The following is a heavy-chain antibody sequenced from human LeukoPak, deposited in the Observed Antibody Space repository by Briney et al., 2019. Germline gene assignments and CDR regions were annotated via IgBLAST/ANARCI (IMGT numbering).Heavy chain of an antibody. D-gene: IGHD5-24*01. Sequence: SETLSLTCTVSGGSISSYYWSWIRQPPGKGLEWIGYIYYSGSTNYNPSLKSRVTISVDTSKNQFSLKLSSVTAADTAVYYCAREGDGYNRYWGQATLVTVSS. CDR1: GGSISSYY. CDR3: AREGDGYNRY. J-gene: IGHJ4*02. CDR2: IYYSGST. V-gene: IGHV4-59*01.